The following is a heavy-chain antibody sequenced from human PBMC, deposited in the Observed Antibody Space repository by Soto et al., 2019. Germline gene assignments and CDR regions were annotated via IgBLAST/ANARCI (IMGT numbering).Heavy chain of an antibody. Sequence: QLQLQESGPGLVKPSETLSLTCRVSDGSMNSDSSYWGWIRQPPGKGLEWIGVIHHSGSTYHNLSLKGRVTMSVDASRNQFSLKLTSMTAADTAVYYCARLGGYVSVGYYYPWDSWGQGTLVTVSS. CDR3: ARLGGYVSVGYYYPWDS. D-gene: IGHD3-22*01. CDR1: DGSMNSDSSY. V-gene: IGHV4-39*01. CDR2: IHHSGST. J-gene: IGHJ4*02.